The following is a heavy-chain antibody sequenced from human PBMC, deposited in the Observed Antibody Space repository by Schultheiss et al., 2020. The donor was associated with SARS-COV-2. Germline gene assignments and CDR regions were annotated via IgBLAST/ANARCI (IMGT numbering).Heavy chain of an antibody. D-gene: IGHD6-13*01. CDR3: ARDREQQLLGGHYYYGMDV. J-gene: IGHJ6*02. CDR1: GFTFSSYA. V-gene: IGHV3-30*01. CDR2: ISYDGSNK. Sequence: GGSLRLSCAASGFTFSSYAMHWVRQAPGKGLEWVAVISYDGSNKFYADSVKGRFTISRDRSKNTLSLQMNTLRADDTAVYYCARDREQQLLGGHYYYGMDVWGQGTTVTVSS.